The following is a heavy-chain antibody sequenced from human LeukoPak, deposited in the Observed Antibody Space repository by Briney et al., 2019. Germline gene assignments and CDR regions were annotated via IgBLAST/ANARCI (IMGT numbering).Heavy chain of an antibody. D-gene: IGHD4-17*01. Sequence: PSETLSLTCTVSGGSISTSSYYWDWIRQPPGKGLEWIGSIYYSGSTYYNPSLKSRVTISVDTSKNQFSLKLSSVTAADTAVYYCTRRGGMTTVTHWGQGTLVTVPS. J-gene: IGHJ4*02. CDR3: TRRGGMTTVTH. CDR2: IYYSGST. CDR1: GGSISTSSYY. V-gene: IGHV4-39*01.